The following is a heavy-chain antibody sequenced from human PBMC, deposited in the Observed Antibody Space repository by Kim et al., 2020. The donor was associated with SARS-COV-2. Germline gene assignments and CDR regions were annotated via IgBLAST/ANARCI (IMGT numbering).Heavy chain of an antibody. CDR3: ARVGYSSSSKGWFDP. J-gene: IGHJ5*02. V-gene: IGHV1-18*01. CDR2: ISAYNGNT. CDR1: GYTFTSYG. Sequence: ASVKVSCKASGYTFTSYGISWVRQAPGQGLEWMGWISAYNGNTNYAQKLQGRVTMTTDTSTSTVYMELRSLRSDDTAVYYCARVGYSSSSKGWFDPWGQGTLVTVSS. D-gene: IGHD6-6*01.